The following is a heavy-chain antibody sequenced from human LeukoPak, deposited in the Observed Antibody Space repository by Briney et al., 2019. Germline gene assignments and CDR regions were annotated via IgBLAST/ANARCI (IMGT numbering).Heavy chain of an antibody. J-gene: IGHJ6*03. CDR2: ISFDGNSK. D-gene: IGHD3-3*01. V-gene: IGHV3-30*18. CDR1: GFTFNNFG. CDR3: AKLGGEVRFLEYLRTNYYYYYYMDV. Sequence: GGSLRLSCVASGFTFNNFGMHWVRQAPGKGLEWVAIISFDGNSKHYADFVKGRFTVSRDNSKDTLFLQMNSLRAEDTAVYFCAKLGGEVRFLEYLRTNYYYYYYMDVWGKGTTVTVSS.